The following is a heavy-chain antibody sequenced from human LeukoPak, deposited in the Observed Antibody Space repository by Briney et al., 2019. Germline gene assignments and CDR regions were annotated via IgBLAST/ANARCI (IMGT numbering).Heavy chain of an antibody. CDR3: ARDPAPLGYFSYYGMDV. V-gene: IGHV3-21*01. CDR1: GFTFSSYS. Sequence: GGSLRLSCAASGFTFSSYSMNWVRQAPGKGLEWVSSISSSSSYIYYADSVKGRFTISRDNAKNSLYLQMNSLRAEDTAVYYCARDPAPLGYFSYYGMDVWGQGTTVTVSS. CDR2: ISSSSSYI. D-gene: IGHD3-3*01. J-gene: IGHJ6*02.